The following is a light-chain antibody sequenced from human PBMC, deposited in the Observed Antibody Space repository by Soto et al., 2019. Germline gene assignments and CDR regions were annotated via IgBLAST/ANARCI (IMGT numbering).Light chain of an antibody. CDR2: QVT. CDR3: NSHSSTNFYV. V-gene: IGLV2-14*01. Sequence: ALAQPASVSGSPGQSITISCTGSLIDIAVFNYVSWYQQYPGRAPKLLIYQVTSRASWVSHRFSCSKSANTASLTISRLPPEDESEYYCNSHSSTNFYVFXTGTNVTVL. CDR1: LIDIAVFNY. J-gene: IGLJ1*01.